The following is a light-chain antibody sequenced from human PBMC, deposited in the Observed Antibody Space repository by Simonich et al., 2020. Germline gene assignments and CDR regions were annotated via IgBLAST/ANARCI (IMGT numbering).Light chain of an antibody. V-gene: IGLV2-14*03. CDR2: AVS. CDR3: SSYTSSSTVV. CDR1: SSDVGGYNY. J-gene: IGLJ2*01. Sequence: QSALTQPASVSGSPGQSITISCTGTSSDVGGYNYVSWYQQHPGKAPKPLIYAVSNRPSGVSNRFSGSKSGNTASLTISGLQAEDEADYYCSSYTSSSTVVFGGGTKLTVL.